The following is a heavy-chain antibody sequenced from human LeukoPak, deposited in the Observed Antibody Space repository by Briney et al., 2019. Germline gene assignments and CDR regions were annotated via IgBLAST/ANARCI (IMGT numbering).Heavy chain of an antibody. CDR1: GGSFSGYY. J-gene: IGHJ4*02. CDR3: ARSKRMATRNFDY. D-gene: IGHD5-12*01. Sequence: SETLSLTCAVYGGSFSGYYWSWIRQPPGKGLEWIGEINHSGSTNYNPSLKSRVTISVDTSKNQFSLKLSSVTAADAAVYYCARSKRMATRNFDYWGQGTLVTVSS. CDR2: INHSGST. V-gene: IGHV4-34*01.